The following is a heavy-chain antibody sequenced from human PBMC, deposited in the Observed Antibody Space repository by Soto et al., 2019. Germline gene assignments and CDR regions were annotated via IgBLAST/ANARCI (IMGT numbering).Heavy chain of an antibody. V-gene: IGHV3-7*01. CDR3: ASDPDLH. CDR1: GFTFSNYW. J-gene: IGHJ4*02. CDR2: IKQDGNEE. Sequence: GGSLRLSCTASGFTFSNYWMNWVRQAPGKGLEWVANIKQDGNEEYYLDSVKGRFTISRDNAKNALYLQMNSLRAEDTAVYYCASDPDLHWGRGTLVTVSS.